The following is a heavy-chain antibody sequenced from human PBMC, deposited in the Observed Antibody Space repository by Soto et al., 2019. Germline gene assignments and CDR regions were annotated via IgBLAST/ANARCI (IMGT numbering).Heavy chain of an antibody. CDR2: VYSTGGT. J-gene: IGHJ6*02. D-gene: IGHD1-1*01. Sequence: QVQLQQSGPGLVKPSETLSLTCSVSSGPTSSHNWGWIRQTPGRGLEWIGYVYSTGGTSYNPSLNSRVTISADTSTNHISLTLTSVTAADTAGYYCGRQGIGNLHGLVDVWGQGTTVRVSS. CDR1: SGPTSSHN. CDR3: GRQGIGNLHGLVDV. V-gene: IGHV4-59*08.